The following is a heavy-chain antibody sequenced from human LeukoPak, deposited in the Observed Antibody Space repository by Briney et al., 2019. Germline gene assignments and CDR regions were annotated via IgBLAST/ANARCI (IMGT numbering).Heavy chain of an antibody. Sequence: ASVKVSCKASGGTFSSYAISWVRQAPGQGLEWMGGIIPIFGTANYAQKFQGRVTITADKSTSTAYMELSSLRSEDTAVYYCAREKFGRIAAAWNYYYYYMDVWGKGTTVTVSS. CDR2: IIPIFGTA. J-gene: IGHJ6*03. D-gene: IGHD6-13*01. CDR3: AREKFGRIAAAWNYYYYYMDV. V-gene: IGHV1-69*06. CDR1: GGTFSSYA.